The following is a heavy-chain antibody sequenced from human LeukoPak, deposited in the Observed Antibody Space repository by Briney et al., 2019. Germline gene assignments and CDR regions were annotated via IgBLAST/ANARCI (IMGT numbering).Heavy chain of an antibody. CDR3: AKDLRGYSYGLRNNWFDP. CDR2: IYSGGTT. V-gene: IGHV3-66*02. Sequence: PGGSLRLSCAASGFTVSSNYMSWVRQAPGKGLEWVSFIYSGGTTYYADSVKGRFTISRDNSKNKLYLQMNSLRAEDTAVYYCAKDLRGYSYGLRNNWFDPWGQGTLVTVSS. D-gene: IGHD5-18*01. CDR1: GFTVSSNY. J-gene: IGHJ5*02.